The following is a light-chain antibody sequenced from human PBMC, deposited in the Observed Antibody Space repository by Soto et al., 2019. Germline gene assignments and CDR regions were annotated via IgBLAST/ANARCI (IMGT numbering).Light chain of an antibody. J-gene: IGKJ4*01. CDR3: QQYNSLPGYT. CDR2: GAS. V-gene: IGKV3-20*01. CDR1: HSVSSSY. Sequence: EVGEKMAPCALHTLPGERATLSCRATHSVSSSYLAWYQQKPGQAPRLLIYGASSRATGIPDRFSGSGSGTEFTLTISRLQSEDFAVYYCQQYNSLPGYTFGGGAKVDIK.